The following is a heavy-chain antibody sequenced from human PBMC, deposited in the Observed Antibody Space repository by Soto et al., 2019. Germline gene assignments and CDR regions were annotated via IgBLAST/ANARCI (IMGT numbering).Heavy chain of an antibody. CDR3: ARDLGIAAAGMCEYFQH. J-gene: IGHJ1*01. D-gene: IGHD6-13*01. CDR1: GFTFSSYS. Sequence: EVQLVESGGGLVKPGGSLRLSCAASGFTFSSYSMNWVRQAPGKGLEWVSSISSSSSYIYYADSVKGRFTISRDNAKNSLYLQINSLRAEDTTVSYCARDLGIAAAGMCEYFQHWGKGTLVTVSS. V-gene: IGHV3-21*01. CDR2: ISSSSSYI.